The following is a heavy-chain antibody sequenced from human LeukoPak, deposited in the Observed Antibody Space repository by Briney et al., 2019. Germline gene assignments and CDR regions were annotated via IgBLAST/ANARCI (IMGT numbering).Heavy chain of an antibody. J-gene: IGHJ4*02. CDR1: GGSISSSSYY. D-gene: IGHD3-3*01. Sequence: PSETLSLTCTVSGGSISSSSYYWGWIRQPPGKGLEWIGSIYYSGSTYYNPSLKSRVTISVDTSKNQFSLKLSSVTAADTAVYYCARSNPTIFGVVGYFDYWGQGTLVTVSS. CDR3: ARSNPTIFGVVGYFDY. CDR2: IYYSGST. V-gene: IGHV4-39*01.